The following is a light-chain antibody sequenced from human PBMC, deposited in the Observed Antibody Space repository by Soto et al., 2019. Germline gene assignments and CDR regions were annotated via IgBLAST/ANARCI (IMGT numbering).Light chain of an antibody. CDR3: QAWDSSTVV. J-gene: IGLJ1*01. CDR2: QDS. Sequence: SYELTQPPSVSVSPGQTASITCSGDKLGDKYACWYQQKPGQSPVLVIYQDSKRPSGITERFSGSNSGNTATLTISGTQAVDEADYYCQAWDSSTVVFGTGTKLTVL. CDR1: KLGDKY. V-gene: IGLV3-1*01.